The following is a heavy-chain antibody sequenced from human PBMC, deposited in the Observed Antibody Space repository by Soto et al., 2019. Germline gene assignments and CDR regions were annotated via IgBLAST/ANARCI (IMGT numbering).Heavy chain of an antibody. V-gene: IGHV3-23*01. CDR2: ISGSGGST. D-gene: IGHD2-2*02. CDR1: GFTFSSYA. CDR3: AKDRDIVVVPAAIAFDI. J-gene: IGHJ3*02. Sequence: GGSLRLSCAASGFTFSSYAMSWVRQAPGKGLEWVSAISGSGGSTYYADSVKGRFTISRDNSKNTLYLQMNSLRAEDTAVYYCAKDRDIVVVPAAIAFDIWGQWTMVTVSS.